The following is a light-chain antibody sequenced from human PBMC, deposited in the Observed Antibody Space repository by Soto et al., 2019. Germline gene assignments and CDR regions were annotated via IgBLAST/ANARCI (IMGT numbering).Light chain of an antibody. CDR2: GAS. CDR1: QSVSSN. J-gene: IGKJ1*01. CDR3: QHYNSWPRTWT. Sequence: EIVMTQSPATLSVSPLERATLACIASQSVSSNLAWYQQKPGQAPRLLIYGASTRATGIPARFRGSGSGTEFNPTIGSLQSADFAVYHCQHYNSWPRTWTCGQGTKV. V-gene: IGKV3-15*01.